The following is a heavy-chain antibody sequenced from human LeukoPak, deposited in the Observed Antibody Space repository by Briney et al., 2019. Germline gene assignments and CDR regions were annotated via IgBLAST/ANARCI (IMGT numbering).Heavy chain of an antibody. CDR1: GFTFSTYW. V-gene: IGHV3-7*01. CDR2: INQDGSEK. J-gene: IGHJ4*02. D-gene: IGHD4-23*01. Sequence: RGSLRLSCAASGFTFSTYWMSWVRQSPGKGLEWVANINQDGSEKNYVDSVKGRFTISRDNAKNSLSLQMNSLGAEDTAVYYCARRTVVAREDYWGQGTLVTVSS. CDR3: ARRTVVAREDY.